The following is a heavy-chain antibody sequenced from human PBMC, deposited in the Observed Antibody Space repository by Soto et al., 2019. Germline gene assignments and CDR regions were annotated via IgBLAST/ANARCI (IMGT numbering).Heavy chain of an antibody. CDR3: ARDLGSGYDLAMDV. CDR2: IYYSGGT. J-gene: IGHJ6*02. Sequence: SETLSLTCTVSGGSISGYYWIWIRQPPGKGLEWIGYIYYSGGTKYNTSLKSRVTISVDTSKNQFSLRLSSVTAADTAVYYCARDLGSGYDLAMDVWGQGTTVTVSS. V-gene: IGHV4-59*01. D-gene: IGHD5-12*01. CDR1: GGSISGYY.